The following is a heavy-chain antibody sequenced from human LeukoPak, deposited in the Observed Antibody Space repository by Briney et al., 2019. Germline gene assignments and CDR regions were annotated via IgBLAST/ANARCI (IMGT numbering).Heavy chain of an antibody. J-gene: IGHJ4*02. CDR2: IIPIFGTA. Sequence: ASVKVSCKASGGTFSSYAISWVRQAPGQGLEWMGGIIPIFGTANYAQKFQGRVTITADESTSTAYMELSSLGAEDTAVYYCARDKGVGYHGGNYFEYWGQGTLVTVSS. D-gene: IGHD6-25*01. CDR1: GGTFSSYA. CDR3: ARDKGVGYHGGNYFEY. V-gene: IGHV1-69*13.